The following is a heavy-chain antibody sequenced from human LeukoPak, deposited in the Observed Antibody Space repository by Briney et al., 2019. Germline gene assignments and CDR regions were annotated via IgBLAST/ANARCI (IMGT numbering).Heavy chain of an antibody. V-gene: IGHV3-11*01. CDR2: ISSSGSTI. D-gene: IGHD3-9*01. J-gene: IGHJ3*02. Sequence: PGGSLRLSCAASGFTVSSHYMSWVRQAPGKGLEWVSYISSSGSTIYYADSVKGRFTISRDNAKNSLYLQMNSLRAEDTAVYYCARAGADILTGWYRDDAFDIWGQGTMVTVSS. CDR1: GFTVSSHY. CDR3: ARAGADILTGWYRDDAFDI.